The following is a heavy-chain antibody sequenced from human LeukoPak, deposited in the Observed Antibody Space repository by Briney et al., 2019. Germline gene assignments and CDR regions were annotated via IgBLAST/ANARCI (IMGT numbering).Heavy chain of an antibody. CDR2: ISAYNGNT. D-gene: IGHD3-22*01. J-gene: IGHJ4*02. CDR1: GYTFNSYG. V-gene: IGHV1-18*01. Sequence: GASVKVSCKASGYTFNSYGISWVRQAPGQGLEWMGWISAYNGNTNYAQKFQGRVTMTMDPSISTAYMELSSLRSEDTAVYYCARRSDDYDSSAYYHWGQGTLVTVSS. CDR3: ARRSDDYDSSAYYH.